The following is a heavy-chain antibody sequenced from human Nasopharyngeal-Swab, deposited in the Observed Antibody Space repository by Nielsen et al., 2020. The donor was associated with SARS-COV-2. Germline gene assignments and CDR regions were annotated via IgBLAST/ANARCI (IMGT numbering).Heavy chain of an antibody. CDR1: GFTLSNYG. Sequence: GESLKISCKVSGFTLSNYGMHWVRQAPGKGLEWVAVISYAGSNKYYADSVKGRFTISRDNSKNTLYLQMNSLRAADTALYYCARDIWLRPEGNNAFDLWGQGTMVIVSS. CDR2: ISYAGSNK. V-gene: IGHV3-33*05. J-gene: IGHJ3*01. CDR3: ARDIWLRPEGNNAFDL. D-gene: IGHD5-12*01.